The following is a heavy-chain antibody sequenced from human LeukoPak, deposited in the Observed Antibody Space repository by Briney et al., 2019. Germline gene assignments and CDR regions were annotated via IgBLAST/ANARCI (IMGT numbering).Heavy chain of an antibody. J-gene: IGHJ6*03. D-gene: IGHD3-22*01. Sequence: SETLSLTCSVSGDSISYFYWSWIRQAAGKGLEWIGRMSSSGNNDYNASLKSRVTMSVDTSKNQLSLKVISVTAADTAVYYCFKTHYYDSSAYIVDYYIDVWGKGTTVTVSS. CDR1: GDSISYFY. CDR2: MSSSGNN. CDR3: FKTHYYDSSAYIVDYYIDV. V-gene: IGHV4-4*07.